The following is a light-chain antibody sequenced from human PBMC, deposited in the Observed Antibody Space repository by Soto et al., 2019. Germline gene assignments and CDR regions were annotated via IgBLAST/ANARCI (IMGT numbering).Light chain of an antibody. V-gene: IGLV2-23*01. J-gene: IGLJ2*01. CDR1: SSDVGSYNR. CDR2: EDS. CDR3: LSYAGSNTYVI. Sequence: QSALTQPASVSGSPGQSITISCTGISSDVGSYNRVSWYQRHPDKAPKLMIYEDSRRPSGVSDRFSGSKSDNTASLTISGLQAEDEADYYCLSYAGSNTYVIFGGGTKLTVL.